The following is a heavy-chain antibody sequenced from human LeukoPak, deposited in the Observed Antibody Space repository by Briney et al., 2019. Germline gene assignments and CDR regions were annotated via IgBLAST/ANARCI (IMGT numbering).Heavy chain of an antibody. Sequence: PGRSLRLSCAASGFTFSSYAMHWVRQAPGKGLEWVAVISYDGSNKYYADSVKGRFTISRDNSKNTLYLQMNSLRAEDTAVYYCAKDFASNPEHGPLDYWGQGTLVTVSS. V-gene: IGHV3-30-3*01. CDR3: AKDFASNPEHGPLDY. CDR1: GFTFSSYA. D-gene: IGHD1-14*01. J-gene: IGHJ4*02. CDR2: ISYDGSNK.